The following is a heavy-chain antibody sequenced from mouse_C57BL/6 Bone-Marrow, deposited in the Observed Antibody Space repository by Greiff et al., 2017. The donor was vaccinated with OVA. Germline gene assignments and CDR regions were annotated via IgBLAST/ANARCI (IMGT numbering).Heavy chain of an antibody. CDR3: ARNPGYYGSSSYYFDY. CDR1: GFSLTSYG. J-gene: IGHJ2*01. D-gene: IGHD1-1*01. CDR2: IWSGGST. Sequence: QVQLQQSGPGLVQPSQSLSITCTVSGFSLTSYGVHWVRQSPGKGLEWLGVIWSGGSTDYTAAFISRLSISKDNSKSQVFFKMNSLQADDTAIYYCARNPGYYGSSSYYFDYWGQGTTLTVSS. V-gene: IGHV2-2*01.